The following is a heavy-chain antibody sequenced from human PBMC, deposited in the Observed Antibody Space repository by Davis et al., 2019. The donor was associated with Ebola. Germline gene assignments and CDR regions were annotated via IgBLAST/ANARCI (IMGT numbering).Heavy chain of an antibody. V-gene: IGHV1-2*02. CDR1: GFSFTGHF. D-gene: IGHD1-26*01. Sequence: ASAQVSCNASGFSFTGHFIEWVRHAPGRGLEWMPWIHANQGNTKNAQKFQGRVTVTRDTSLSTAYLELTGLRSDDTAVYYCAREMAGYSGNYWPIDYWGQGTLVTVSS. CDR2: IHANQGNT. CDR3: AREMAGYSGNYWPIDY. J-gene: IGHJ4*02.